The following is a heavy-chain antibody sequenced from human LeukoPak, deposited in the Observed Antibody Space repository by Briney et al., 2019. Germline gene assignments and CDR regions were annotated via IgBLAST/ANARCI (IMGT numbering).Heavy chain of an antibody. J-gene: IGHJ4*02. Sequence: PGRSLRLSCAASGFTFSSYGMHWVRQAPGKGLEWVANIKQDGSEKYYVDSVKGRFTISRDNAKNSLYLQMNSLRAEDTAVYYCARSSGTFWSYYFPLDFWGQGTLVTASS. V-gene: IGHV3-7*01. D-gene: IGHD3-3*01. CDR1: GFTFSSYG. CDR3: ARSSGTFWSYYFPLDF. CDR2: IKQDGSEK.